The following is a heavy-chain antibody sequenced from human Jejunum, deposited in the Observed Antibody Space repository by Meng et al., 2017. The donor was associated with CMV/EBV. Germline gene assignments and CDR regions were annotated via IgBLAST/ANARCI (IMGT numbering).Heavy chain of an antibody. CDR1: SYG. CDR3: ARGFWDIVVVPASTSVWDY. Sequence: SYGMSWVRQAPGKGLGWVANIKQDGSEKYYVDSVRGRFTISRDSAKNSLYLQMNSLRAEDTAVYYCARGFWDIVVVPASTSVWDYWGRGTLVTVSS. CDR2: IKQDGSEK. V-gene: IGHV3-7*01. D-gene: IGHD2-2*01. J-gene: IGHJ4*02.